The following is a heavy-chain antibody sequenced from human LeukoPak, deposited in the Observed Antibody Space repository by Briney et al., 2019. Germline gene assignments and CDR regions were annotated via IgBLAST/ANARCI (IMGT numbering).Heavy chain of an antibody. D-gene: IGHD3-22*01. CDR3: ARVTGYMIEDYFDY. J-gene: IGHJ4*02. CDR2: FYTSGHT. Sequence: SETLSLTCTVSGGSINSGSYYWSWIRQPAGKGLEWMGHFYTSGHTSYNPSLKSRVTISVDTSKNQFSLRLSSMTAADTAVYYCARVTGYMIEDYFDYWGQGTLVTVSS. V-gene: IGHV4-61*09. CDR1: GGSINSGSYY.